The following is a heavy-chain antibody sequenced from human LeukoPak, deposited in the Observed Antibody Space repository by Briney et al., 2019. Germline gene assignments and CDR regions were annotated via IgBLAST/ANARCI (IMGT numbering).Heavy chain of an antibody. J-gene: IGHJ4*02. V-gene: IGHV3-74*01. CDR2: INSDGSST. CDR1: GFTFSSYW. D-gene: IGHD6-6*01. CDR3: ARDPLLVASFDY. Sequence: GGSLRLSCAASGFTFSSYWMHWVRQAPGKGLVGVSRINSDGSSTSYAGSVKGGFTISRDNDKNTLYLQMNSLRAEDTAVYYCARDPLLVASFDYWGQGTLVTVSS.